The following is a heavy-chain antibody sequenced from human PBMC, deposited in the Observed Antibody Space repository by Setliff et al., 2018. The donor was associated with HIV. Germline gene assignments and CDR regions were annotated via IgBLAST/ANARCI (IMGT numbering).Heavy chain of an antibody. CDR1: GDSINSGNYY. CDR3: ASPYYYDSSGYWYFDL. CDR2: IYYSGRS. V-gene: IGHV4-39*01. J-gene: IGHJ2*01. Sequence: SETLFLTCTVSGDSINSGNYYWSWIRQHPGKGLEWIGSIYYSGRSYYSPSLKSRVSLSVDTSKNQFSLKLSSVTATDTAVYYCASPYYYDSSGYWYFDLWGRGTLVTVSS. D-gene: IGHD3-22*01.